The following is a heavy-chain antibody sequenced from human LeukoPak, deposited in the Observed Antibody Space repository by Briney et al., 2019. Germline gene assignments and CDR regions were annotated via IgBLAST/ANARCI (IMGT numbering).Heavy chain of an antibody. V-gene: IGHV5-51*01. CDR2: IYPADSDT. CDR3: ARGVYYYDSSGYFRYFDY. D-gene: IGHD3-22*01. Sequence: GESLKISCKGSGYSFTNYWIGWVRQMPGKGLEWMGIIYPADSDTRYSPSFQDQVTISADKSISTAYLQWSSLKASDTAMYYCARGVYYYDSSGYFRYFDYWGQGTLVTVSS. J-gene: IGHJ4*02. CDR1: GYSFTNYW.